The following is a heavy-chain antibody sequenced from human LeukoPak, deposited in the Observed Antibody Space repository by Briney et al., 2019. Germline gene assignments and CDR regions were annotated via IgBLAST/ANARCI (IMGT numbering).Heavy chain of an antibody. CDR3: AKDRRSTLTYYYDSSFP. J-gene: IGHJ5*02. D-gene: IGHD3-22*01. Sequence: GGSLRLSCAASGFTFSSYGMHWVRQAPGKGLEWVAFIRYDGSNKYYADSVKGRFTISRDNSKNTLYLQMNSLRAEDTAVYYCAKDRRSTLTYYYDSSFPWGQGTLVTVSS. V-gene: IGHV3-30*02. CDR2: IRYDGSNK. CDR1: GFTFSSYG.